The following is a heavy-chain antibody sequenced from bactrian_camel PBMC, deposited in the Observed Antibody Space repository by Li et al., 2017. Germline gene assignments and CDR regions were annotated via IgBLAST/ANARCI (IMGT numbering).Heavy chain of an antibody. J-gene: IGHJ4*01. CDR1: GRSINNLC. V-gene: IGHV3-3*01. Sequence: LGLSCAASGRSINNLCMGWLRQDRGKEREGVAAIWPGGSVTHVDESLKGRFTVTQDNARNTIFLNMRNLEPEDTAIYTCAAGLADIYNDQCQGYDFWGQGTQVTVS. CDR2: IWPGGSVT. CDR3: AAGLADIYNDQCQGYDF.